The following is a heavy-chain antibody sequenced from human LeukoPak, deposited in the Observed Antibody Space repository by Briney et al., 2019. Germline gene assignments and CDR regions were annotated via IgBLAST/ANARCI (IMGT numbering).Heavy chain of an antibody. D-gene: IGHD4-23*01. CDR1: GFTFSNYA. V-gene: IGHV3-23*01. CDR3: ATGLSENLRWSFGY. Sequence: GGSLRLSCAASGFTFSNYAMSWLRQAPGKGLEWVSVISGSGGGTYYADSVKGRFTVSRDNSKNTLFLQMNSLRAEDTAVYYCATGLSENLRWSFGYWGQGTLVTVSS. J-gene: IGHJ4*02. CDR2: ISGSGGGT.